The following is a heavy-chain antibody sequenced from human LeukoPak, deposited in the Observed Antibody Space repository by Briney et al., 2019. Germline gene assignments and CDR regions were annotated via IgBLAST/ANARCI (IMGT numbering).Heavy chain of an antibody. CDR2: SYSDSNT. Sequence: PGGSLRLSCAASGFTVSNNYMSWVRQAPGKGLEWVSISYSDSNTNYADSVKGRFTISRDTSQNTLSLQMNSLRAEDTAVYYCARKNRDFNAAFGIWGQGTVVTVSS. V-gene: IGHV3-53*01. D-gene: IGHD1-14*01. CDR3: ARKNRDFNAAFGI. J-gene: IGHJ3*02. CDR1: GFTVSNNY.